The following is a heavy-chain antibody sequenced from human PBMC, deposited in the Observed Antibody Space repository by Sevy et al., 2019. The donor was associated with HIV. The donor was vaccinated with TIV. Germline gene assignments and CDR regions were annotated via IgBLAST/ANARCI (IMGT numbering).Heavy chain of an antibody. CDR2: VYDSGSS. J-gene: IGHJ4*02. V-gene: IGHV4-59*11. Sequence: SETLSLTCTVSGGSISGHYWSWIRQSPGKGLEWIAYVYDSGSSNYNPSLRSRVTISVDTSKSQFSLMLSSVTAADTSVYFCARSGALTYYDTIGFQNFFDSWGPGTLVTVSS. CDR1: GGSISGHY. CDR3: ARSGALTYYDTIGFQNFFDS. D-gene: IGHD3-22*01.